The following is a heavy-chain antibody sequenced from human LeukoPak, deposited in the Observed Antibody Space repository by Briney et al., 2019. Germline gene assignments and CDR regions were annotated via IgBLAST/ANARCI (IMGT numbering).Heavy chain of an antibody. Sequence: ASVKVSCKASGYTFTSYGISWVRQAPGQGLEWMGWISAYNGNTNYAQKLQGRVTMTTDTSTSTAYMELRSLRSDDTAVYYCARLPEKRNWNYPFYYYYMDVWGKGTTVTVSS. D-gene: IGHD1-7*01. J-gene: IGHJ6*03. CDR3: ARLPEKRNWNYPFYYYYMDV. V-gene: IGHV1-18*01. CDR2: ISAYNGNT. CDR1: GYTFTSYG.